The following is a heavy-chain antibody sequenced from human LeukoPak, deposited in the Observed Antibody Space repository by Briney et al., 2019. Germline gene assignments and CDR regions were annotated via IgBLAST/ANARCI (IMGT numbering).Heavy chain of an antibody. J-gene: IGHJ5*02. CDR1: GYTFTSYY. CDR3: ADSSQNH. V-gene: IGHV1-69*02. D-gene: IGHD3-22*01. CDR2: IIPILGIA. Sequence: GASVKVSCKASGYTFTSYYMHWVRQAPGQGLEWMGRIIPILGIANYAQKFQGRVTITADKSTSTAYMELSSLRSEDTAVYYCADSSQNHWGQGTLVTVSS.